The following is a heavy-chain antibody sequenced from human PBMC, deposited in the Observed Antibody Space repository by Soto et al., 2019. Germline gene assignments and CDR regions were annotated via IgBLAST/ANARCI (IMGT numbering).Heavy chain of an antibody. V-gene: IGHV4-59*12. D-gene: IGHD2-2*01. CDR1: GGSISSYY. Sequence: PSETLSLTCTVSGGSISSYYWSWIRQPPGKGLEWIGYIYYSGSTNYNPSLKRRVTISVDTSKNSLYLQMNSLRAEDTAVYYCAREYCSSTSCLNWFDPCGQGTLVTVSS. CDR2: IYYSGST. J-gene: IGHJ5*02. CDR3: AREYCSSTSCLNWFDP.